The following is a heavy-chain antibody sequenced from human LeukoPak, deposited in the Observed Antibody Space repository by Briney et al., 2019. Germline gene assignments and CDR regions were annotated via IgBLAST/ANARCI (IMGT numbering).Heavy chain of an antibody. V-gene: IGHV3-23*01. D-gene: IGHD1-26*01. J-gene: IGHJ6*03. CDR2: ISGSGGST. CDR3: AKDVGTVEGGSSDMDV. Sequence: GGSLRLSCAASGFTFSSYAMSWVRQAPGKGLEWVSAISGSGGSTYYADSVKGRFTISRDNSKNTLYVQMNSLRAEDTAVYYCAKDVGTVEGGSSDMDVWGKGTTVTVSS. CDR1: GFTFSSYA.